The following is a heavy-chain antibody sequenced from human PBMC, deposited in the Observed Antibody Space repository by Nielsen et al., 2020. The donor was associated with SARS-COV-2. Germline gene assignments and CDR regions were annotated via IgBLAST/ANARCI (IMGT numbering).Heavy chain of an antibody. CDR2: IYYSGST. CDR3: ARGGLAPNS. J-gene: IGHJ4*02. D-gene: IGHD3/OR15-3a*01. CDR1: GGSISSSSYY. Sequence: SETLSLTCTVSGGSISSSSYYWGWIRQPPGKGLEWIGSIYYSGSTYYNPSLKSRVTISIDTSKNQFSLTLTSVTAADTAVYYCARGGLAPNSWGQGTLVTVSS. V-gene: IGHV4-39*07.